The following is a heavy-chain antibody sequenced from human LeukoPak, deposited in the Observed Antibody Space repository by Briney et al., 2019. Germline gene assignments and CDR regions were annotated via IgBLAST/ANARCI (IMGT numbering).Heavy chain of an antibody. D-gene: IGHD3-16*02. Sequence: ASVKVSCKASGYTFTSYAMNWVRQAPGQGLEWMGWINTNTGNPAYAQGFTGRFVFSLDTSVSTAYLQISSLKAEDTAVYYCARGALLWFGELLYDYVWGSYRSDAFDIWGQGTMVTVSS. J-gene: IGHJ3*02. V-gene: IGHV7-4-1*02. CDR2: INTNTGNP. CDR3: ARGALLWFGELLYDYVWGSYRSDAFDI. CDR1: GYTFTSYA.